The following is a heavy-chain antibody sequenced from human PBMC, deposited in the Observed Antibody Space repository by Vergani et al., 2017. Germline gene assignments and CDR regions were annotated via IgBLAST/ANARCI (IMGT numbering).Heavy chain of an antibody. J-gene: IGHJ6*02. CDR1: GFTFDDYA. V-gene: IGHV3-9*01. CDR3: AKDHGRYDVWSGYLDYYGMDV. Sequence: EVQLVESGGGLVQPGRSLRLSCAASGFTFDDYAMHWVRQAPGKGLEWVSGISWNSGSIGYADSVKGRFTISRDNAKNSLYLQMNSLRAEDTALYYCAKDHGRYDVWSGYLDYYGMDVWGQGTTVTVSS. CDR2: ISWNSGSI. D-gene: IGHD3-3*01.